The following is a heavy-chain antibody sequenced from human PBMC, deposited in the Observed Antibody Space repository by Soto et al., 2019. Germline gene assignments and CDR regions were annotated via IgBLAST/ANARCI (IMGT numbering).Heavy chain of an antibody. Sequence: EVQLLESGGDLVQPGGSLRLSCAASGFTFATYAMSWVRQAPGKGLEWVSAISGNGGDTYHGDSVKGRFSISRDNSKNMLYLQMSSRRGEATAIYYGARRVGTTGVVDFWGQGTLVIVSS. CDR1: GFTFATYA. V-gene: IGHV3-23*02. D-gene: IGHD1-26*01. CDR3: ARRVGTTGVVDF. J-gene: IGHJ4*02. CDR2: ISGNGGDT.